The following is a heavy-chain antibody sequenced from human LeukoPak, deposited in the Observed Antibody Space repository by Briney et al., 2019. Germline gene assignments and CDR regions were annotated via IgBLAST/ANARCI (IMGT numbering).Heavy chain of an antibody. J-gene: IGHJ4*02. CDR3: ARDSNRGYCSGGSCYSFDY. Sequence: GGSLRLSCAASGFTFSSYSMNWVRQAPGKGLEWLSSISSSSSSYIYYADSVKGRFTISRDNAKNSLYLQMNSLRAEDTAVYYCARDSNRGYCSGGSCYSFDYWGQGTLVTVSS. CDR2: ISSSSSSYI. V-gene: IGHV3-21*01. D-gene: IGHD2-15*01. CDR1: GFTFSSYS.